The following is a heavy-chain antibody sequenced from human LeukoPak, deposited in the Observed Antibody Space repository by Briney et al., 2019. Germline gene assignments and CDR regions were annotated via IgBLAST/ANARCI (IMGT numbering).Heavy chain of an antibody. Sequence: PGTSLRLSCAASGFTFDDYAMHWVRQAPGKGLEWVSGISWNSGSIGYADSVKGRFTISRDNAKNSLYLQMNSLRAEDTALYYCAKANYDSSGYSYWGQGTLVTVSS. J-gene: IGHJ4*02. V-gene: IGHV3-9*01. D-gene: IGHD3-22*01. CDR1: GFTFDDYA. CDR2: ISWNSGSI. CDR3: AKANYDSSGYSY.